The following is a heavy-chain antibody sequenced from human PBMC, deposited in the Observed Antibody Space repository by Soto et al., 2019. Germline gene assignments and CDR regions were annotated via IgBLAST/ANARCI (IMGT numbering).Heavy chain of an antibody. J-gene: IGHJ6*02. D-gene: IGHD3-22*01. Sequence: LSLTCTVSGGSISSYYWSWIRQPAGKGLEWIGRIYTSGSTNYNPSLKSRVTMSVDTSKNQFSLKLSPVTAADTAVYYCARDTYYYDTSGPHGNYYYGMDVWGQGTTVTVSS. CDR1: GGSISSYY. CDR3: ARDTYYYDTSGPHGNYYYGMDV. CDR2: IYTSGST. V-gene: IGHV4-4*07.